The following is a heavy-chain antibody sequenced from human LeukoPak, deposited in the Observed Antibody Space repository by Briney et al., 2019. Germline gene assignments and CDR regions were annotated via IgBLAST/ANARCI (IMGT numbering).Heavy chain of an antibody. CDR2: TYYRSKWSN. V-gene: IGHV6-1*01. Sequence: SQTLSLTCAISGDSVSSNNAAWNWTRQSPSRGLEWLGRTYYRSKWSNDYAVSVKSRITLNPDTSKNQFSLHLNSVTPEDTAVYYCARGISYSSGWYFDYWGQGALVTVSS. CDR1: GDSVSSNNAA. D-gene: IGHD6-19*01. CDR3: ARGISYSSGWYFDY. J-gene: IGHJ4*02.